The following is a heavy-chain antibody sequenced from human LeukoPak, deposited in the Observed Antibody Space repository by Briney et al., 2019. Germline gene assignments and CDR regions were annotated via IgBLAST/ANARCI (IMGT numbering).Heavy chain of an antibody. V-gene: IGHV3-30*04. D-gene: IGHD3-10*01. Sequence: GGSLRLSCAASGFTFSNYAIHWVRQAPGKGLEWVAVISYDGTKKYYADSVKGRFTISRDNSNNTLYLQMNSLRAEDTAVYYCARGRSRGVRFDYWGQEPWSPSPQ. J-gene: IGHJ4*01. CDR2: ISYDGTKK. CDR3: ARGRSRGVRFDY. CDR1: GFTFSNYA.